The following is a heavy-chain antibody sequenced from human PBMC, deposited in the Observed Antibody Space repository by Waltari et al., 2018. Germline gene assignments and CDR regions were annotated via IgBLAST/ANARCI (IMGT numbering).Heavy chain of an antibody. CDR2: ISAYNGNT. J-gene: IGHJ4*02. V-gene: IGHV1-18*01. Sequence: QVQLVQSGAEVKKPGASVKVSCKASGYTFTSYGISWVRQAPGQGLEWMGWISAYNGNTNYAQKFQGRVTITADESTSTAYMELSSLRSEDTAVYYCARLIVGNRLNGERIDYWGQGTLVTVSS. CDR3: ARLIVGNRLNGERIDY. CDR1: GYTFTSYG. D-gene: IGHD1-26*01.